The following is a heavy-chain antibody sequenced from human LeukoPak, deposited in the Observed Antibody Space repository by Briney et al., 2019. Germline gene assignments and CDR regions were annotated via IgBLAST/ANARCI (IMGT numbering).Heavy chain of an antibody. J-gene: IGHJ4*02. CDR1: GLTFSSYG. D-gene: IGHD3-10*01. V-gene: IGHV3-33*01. CDR2: IWYDGSNK. CDR3: AREEFGSGSSFDY. Sequence: GGSLRLSCAASGLTFSSYGMHWVRQAPGKGLEWVAVIWYDGSNKYYADSVKGRFTISRDNSKNTLYLQMNSLRAEDTAVYYCAREEFGSGSSFDYWGQGTLVTVSS.